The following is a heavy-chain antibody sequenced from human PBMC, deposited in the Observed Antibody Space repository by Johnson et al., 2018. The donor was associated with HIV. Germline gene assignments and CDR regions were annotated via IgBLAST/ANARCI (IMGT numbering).Heavy chain of an antibody. D-gene: IGHD3-10*01. CDR1: GFSFSFYW. CDR3: AKDHNYGSYLLAFDV. V-gene: IGHV3-7*03. CDR2: IKQDGTNK. J-gene: IGHJ3*01. Sequence: VQLVESGGGLVQPGGSLRLSCAASGFSFSFYWMSWVRQAPGKGLEWVANIKQDGTNKYYADSVKGRFTISRDDATNSLYLQMHSLRTEDTALNYCAKDHNYGSYLLAFDVWGQGTMVTVSS.